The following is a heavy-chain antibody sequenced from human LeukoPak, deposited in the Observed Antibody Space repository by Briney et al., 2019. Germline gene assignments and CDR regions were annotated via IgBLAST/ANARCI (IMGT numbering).Heavy chain of an antibody. Sequence: ASVKVSCKASGYTFTSYDINWVRQATGQGLGWMGWISAYNGNTNYAQKLQGRVTMTTGTSTSTAYMELRSLRSDDTAVYYCARDMPLLWFGSYYYYGMDVWGQGTTVTVSS. V-gene: IGHV1-18*01. D-gene: IGHD3-10*01. CDR3: ARDMPLLWFGSYYYYGMDV. CDR2: ISAYNGNT. CDR1: GYTFTSYD. J-gene: IGHJ6*02.